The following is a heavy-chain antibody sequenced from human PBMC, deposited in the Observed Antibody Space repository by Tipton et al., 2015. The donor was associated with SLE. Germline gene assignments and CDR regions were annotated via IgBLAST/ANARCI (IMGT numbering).Heavy chain of an antibody. Sequence: VQLVQSGGGLVQPGGSLRLSCAASGFTFSSYAMHWVRQAPGKGLEYVSAISSNGGSTYYANSVKGRFTISRDNSKNTLYLQMGSLRAEDMAVYYCARARGIAVAGAFFDYWGQGTLVTVSS. CDR3: ARARGIAVAGAFFDY. J-gene: IGHJ4*02. D-gene: IGHD6-19*01. V-gene: IGHV3-64*01. CDR1: GFTFSSYA. CDR2: ISSNGGST.